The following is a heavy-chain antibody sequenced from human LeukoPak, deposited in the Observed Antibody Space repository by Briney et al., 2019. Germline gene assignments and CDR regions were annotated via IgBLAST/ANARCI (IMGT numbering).Heavy chain of an antibody. V-gene: IGHV4-34*01. CDR2: INHSGSS. CDR3: ARGDYSSSSSWFDP. D-gene: IGHD6-6*01. CDR1: GGSFSGYY. Sequence: SETLSLTCAVYGGSFSGYYWNWIRQPPGKGLEWIGEINHSGSSNYNPSLKSRVTLSVDTSKNQFSLKLSSVTAADTAVYYCARGDYSSSSSWFDPWGQGTLVTVSS. J-gene: IGHJ5*02.